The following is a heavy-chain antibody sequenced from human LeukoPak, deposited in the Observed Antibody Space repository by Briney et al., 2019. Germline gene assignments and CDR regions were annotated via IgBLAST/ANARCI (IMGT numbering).Heavy chain of an antibody. CDR2: VGAYHGNT. D-gene: IGHD3-3*01. CDR1: GYTFTSYG. V-gene: IGHV1-18*01. CDR3: ARVFYDFWSGYEYDAFDI. J-gene: IGHJ3*02. Sequence: SVKVSCKASGYTFTSYGISWVRQAPGQGLELMGWVGAYHGNTNYAQKLQGRVTMTTDTPTSTAYIELRSLRSEDTAVYYCARVFYDFWSGYEYDAFDIWGQGTMVTVSS.